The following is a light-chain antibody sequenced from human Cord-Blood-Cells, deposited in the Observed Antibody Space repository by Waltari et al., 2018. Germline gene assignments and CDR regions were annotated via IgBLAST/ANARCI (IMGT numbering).Light chain of an antibody. Sequence: VLPQSPGSLSLSPGERATLPHRASQSVRSSYLAWYQQKPGQAPRLLIYGASSRATGIPDRLSGSGSGTDFTLTISRLEAEGFAVDYCQQYGSSPQWTFGQGTKVEIK. CDR3: QQYGSSPQWT. CDR2: GAS. J-gene: IGKJ1*01. CDR1: QSVRSSY. V-gene: IGKV3-20*01.